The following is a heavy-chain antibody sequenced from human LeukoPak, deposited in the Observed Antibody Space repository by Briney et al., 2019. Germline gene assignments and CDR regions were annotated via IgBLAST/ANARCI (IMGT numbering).Heavy chain of an antibody. CDR3: AREILRFDI. V-gene: IGHV7-4-1*02. CDR1: GYTFTGYY. Sequence: ASVKVSCKASGYTFTGYYMHWVRQAPGQGLEWMGWINTNTGNPTYAQGFTGRFVFSLDTSVNTAYLQINSLKAEDTAVYYCAREILRFDIWGQGTMVTVSS. J-gene: IGHJ3*02. CDR2: INTNTGNP.